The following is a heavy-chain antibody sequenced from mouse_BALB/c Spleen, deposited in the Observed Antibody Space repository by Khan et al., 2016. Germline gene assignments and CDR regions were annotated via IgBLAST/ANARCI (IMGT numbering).Heavy chain of an antibody. CDR1: GYTFTNYG. V-gene: IGHV9-3-1*01. Sequence: LVESGPELKKPGETVKIYCKASGYTFTNYGMNWVKQAPGKGLKRMGWIITYPGAPTYADDFKGRFAVSLETTASSADLQMNNLKNEVTATYLWARTNRGNGGQETTLTVSS. CDR2: IITYPGAP. J-gene: IGHJ2*01. CDR3: ARTNRGN. D-gene: IGHD4-1*01.